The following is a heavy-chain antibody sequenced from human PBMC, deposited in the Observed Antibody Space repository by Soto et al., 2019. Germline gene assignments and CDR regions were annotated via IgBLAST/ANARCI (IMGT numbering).Heavy chain of an antibody. CDR1: GGSISSSNW. V-gene: IGHV4-4*02. D-gene: IGHD4-17*01. CDR3: ARRGLDYGDYVGPSGY. Sequence: SETLSLTCAVSGGSISSSNWWSWVRQPPGKGLEWIGEIYHSGSTNYNPSLKSRVTISVDKSKNQFSLKLSSVTAADTAVYYCARRGLDYGDYVGPSGYWGQGTLVTVSS. CDR2: IYHSGST. J-gene: IGHJ4*02.